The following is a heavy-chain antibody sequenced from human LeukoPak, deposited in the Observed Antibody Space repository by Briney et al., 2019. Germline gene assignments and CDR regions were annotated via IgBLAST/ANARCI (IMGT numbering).Heavy chain of an antibody. V-gene: IGHV4-34*01. D-gene: IGHD3-10*01. CDR1: GGSFSGYY. J-gene: IGHJ4*02. Sequence: SGTLSLTCAVYGGSFSGYYWSWIREPPGMGLEWIGEINHSGSTDYNPSLKSRVTISVDTSKNQFSLKLSSVTAADTAVYYCARHGYYYGSGSYYPGVFDYWGQGTLVTVSS. CDR2: INHSGST. CDR3: ARHGYYYGSGSYYPGVFDY.